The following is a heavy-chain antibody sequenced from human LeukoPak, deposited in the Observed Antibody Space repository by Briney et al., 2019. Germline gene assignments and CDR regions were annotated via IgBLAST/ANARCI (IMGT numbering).Heavy chain of an antibody. CDR1: GYTFTGYY. J-gene: IGHJ4*02. D-gene: IGHD6-19*01. Sequence: ASVKVSCKASGYTFTGYYIHWVRQAPGQGLEWMGWINPNNGGTKYAQKFQGRVTMTRDTSISTAYMELSRLRSDDTAMYYCARNHYSSGWPVDFDYWGQGTLVTVSS. V-gene: IGHV1-2*02. CDR2: INPNNGGT. CDR3: ARNHYSSGWPVDFDY.